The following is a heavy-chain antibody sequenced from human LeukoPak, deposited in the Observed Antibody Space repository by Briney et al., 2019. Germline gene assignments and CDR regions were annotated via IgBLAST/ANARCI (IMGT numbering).Heavy chain of an antibody. J-gene: IGHJ4*02. CDR2: INPNSGGT. Sequence: ASVKVSCKASGYTFTGYYMHWVRQAPGQGLEWMGWINPNSGGTNSQKFQGRVTMTRDTSISTAYMELSRLRSDDTAVYYCAREVGYSYGYFGRPKGLRTGYWGQGTLVTVSS. CDR3: AREVGYSYGYFGRPKGLRTGY. CDR1: GYTFTGYY. V-gene: IGHV1-2*02. D-gene: IGHD5-18*01.